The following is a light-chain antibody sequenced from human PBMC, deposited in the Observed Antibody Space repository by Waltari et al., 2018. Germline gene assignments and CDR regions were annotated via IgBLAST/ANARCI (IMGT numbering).Light chain of an antibody. CDR1: SSDVGSHNL. CDR3: CSYAGSSTSLYV. CDR2: DVS. V-gene: IGLV2-23*02. J-gene: IGLJ1*01. Sequence: QSALTQPASVSGSPGQSITISCTGTSSDVGSHNLVSWYQQHPGKAPKLMIYDVSKGPSWVSNRFSGSKSCNTASLTISGLQTEDEADYYCCSYAGSSTSLYVFGTGTKVTVL.